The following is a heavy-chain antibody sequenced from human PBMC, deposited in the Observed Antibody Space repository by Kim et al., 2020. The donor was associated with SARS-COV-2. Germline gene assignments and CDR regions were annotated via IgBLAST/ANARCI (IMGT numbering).Heavy chain of an antibody. CDR2: GT. CDR3: ARDSGDAFDI. D-gene: IGHD3-10*01. Sequence: GTNYAQKCQGRVPVTRDTSISTAYMELSRLRSDDTVVYYCARDSGDAFDIWGQGTMVTVSS. V-gene: IGHV1-2*05. J-gene: IGHJ3*02.